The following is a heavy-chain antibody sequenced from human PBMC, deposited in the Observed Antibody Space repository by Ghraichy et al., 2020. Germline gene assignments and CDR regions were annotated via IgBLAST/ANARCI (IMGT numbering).Heavy chain of an antibody. Sequence: ASVKVSCKASGYTFTASAINWVRQAPGQRLEWMGWINTGDGDTKYSQKFQGRVTITRDTSASTAYMDLSSLRSEDTAVYYCASRPGMALAGFDFWGQGTLITVSS. J-gene: IGHJ4*02. CDR1: GYTFTASA. CDR2: INTGDGDT. V-gene: IGHV1-3*04. CDR3: ASRPGMALAGFDF. D-gene: IGHD6-19*01.